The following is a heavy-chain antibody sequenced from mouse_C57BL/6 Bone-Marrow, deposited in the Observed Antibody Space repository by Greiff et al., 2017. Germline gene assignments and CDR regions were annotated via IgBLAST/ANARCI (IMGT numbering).Heavy chain of an antibody. CDR1: GYTFTSYW. V-gene: IGHV1-69*01. D-gene: IGHD1-1*01. J-gene: IGHJ2*01. CDR2: IDPSDSYT. CDR3: ARRAYYYGSSPLFDY. Sequence: VQLQQPGAELVMPGASVKLSCKASGYTFTSYWMHWVKQRPGQGLEWIGEIDPSDSYTNYNQKFKGKSTLTVDKSSSTAYMQLSSLTSEDSAVYYCARRAYYYGSSPLFDYWGQGTTLTVSS.